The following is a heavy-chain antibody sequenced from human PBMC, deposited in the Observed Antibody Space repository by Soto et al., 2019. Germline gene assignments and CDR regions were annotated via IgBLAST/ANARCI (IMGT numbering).Heavy chain of an antibody. V-gene: IGHV3-9*02. CDR1: AFSSHHHA. J-gene: IGHJ6*02. D-gene: IGHD3-16*01. Sequence: GGSLRLSCVASAFSSHHHAIHWVRQGPGKGLEWVSGIHWNNGATGYADSVKGRFTIFKDNVKNSVYLQMNSLRTDDTAFYYCTEDILPGGADVWGQGTTVTV. CDR3: TEDILPGGADV. CDR2: IHWNNGAT.